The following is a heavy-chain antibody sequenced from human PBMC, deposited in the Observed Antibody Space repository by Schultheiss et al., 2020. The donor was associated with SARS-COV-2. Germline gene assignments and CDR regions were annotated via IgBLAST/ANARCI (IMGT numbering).Heavy chain of an antibody. Sequence: SLKISCAASGFTFDDYAMHWVRQAPGKGLEWVSGISWNSGSIGYADSVKGRFTISRDNAKNSLYLQMNSLRAEDTAVYYCARDGTTVSYNWFDPWGQGTLVTVSS. V-gene: IGHV3-9*01. CDR2: ISWNSGSI. D-gene: IGHD4-17*01. CDR1: GFTFDDYA. J-gene: IGHJ5*02. CDR3: ARDGTTVSYNWFDP.